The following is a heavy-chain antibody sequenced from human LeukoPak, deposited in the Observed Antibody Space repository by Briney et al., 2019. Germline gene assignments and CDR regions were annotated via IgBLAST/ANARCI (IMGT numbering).Heavy chain of an antibody. CDR2: IWYDGSNK. J-gene: IGHJ3*02. Sequence: GGSLRLSCAASGFTFSSYGMHWVRQAPGKGLEWVAVIWYDGSNKYYVDSVKGRFTISRDNAKNSLYLQMNSLRAEDTAVYYCARVGIVVVVVDAFDIWGQGTMVTVSS. CDR3: ARVGIVVVVVDAFDI. V-gene: IGHV3-33*01. CDR1: GFTFSSYG. D-gene: IGHD2-15*01.